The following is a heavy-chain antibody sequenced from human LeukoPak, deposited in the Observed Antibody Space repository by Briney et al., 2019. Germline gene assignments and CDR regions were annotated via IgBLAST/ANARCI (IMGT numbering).Heavy chain of an antibody. D-gene: IGHD6-19*01. J-gene: IGHJ2*01. CDR3: AKGRLRDIAVAGWPPYL. Sequence: GGSLRLSCAASGFTFSSYAMHWVRQAPGKGLEWVAVISYDGSNKYYADSVKGRFTISRDNSKNTLYLQMNSLRAEDTALYYCAKGRLRDIAVAGWPPYLWGRGTLVTVSS. CDR1: GFTFSSYA. V-gene: IGHV3-30-3*01. CDR2: ISYDGSNK.